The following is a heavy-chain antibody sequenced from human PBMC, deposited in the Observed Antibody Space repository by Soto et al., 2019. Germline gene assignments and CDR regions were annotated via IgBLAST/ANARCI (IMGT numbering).Heavy chain of an antibody. J-gene: IGHJ4*02. CDR3: ARDSGYSSGSY. D-gene: IGHD6-19*01. Sequence: GSLRRSWAAAGFTFSSYTMTWVRQAPGKGLEWVSSISSSGSYIYYADSLKGRFTISRDNAKNSLYLQMNSLRAEDTAVFYCARDSGYSSGSYWGQGTLVTVSS. CDR1: GFTFSSYT. CDR2: ISSSGSYI. V-gene: IGHV3-21*01.